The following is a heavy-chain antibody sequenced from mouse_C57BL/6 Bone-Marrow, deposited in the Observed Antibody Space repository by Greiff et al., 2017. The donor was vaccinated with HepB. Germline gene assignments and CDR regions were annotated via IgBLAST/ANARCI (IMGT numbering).Heavy chain of an antibody. CDR2: ISYDGSN. CDR3: ARGGNDYGGYYAMDY. Sequence: VQLKESGPGLVKPSQSLSLTCSVTGYSITSGYYWNWIRQFPGNKLEWMGYISYDGSNNYNPSLKNRISITREKSKNQFFLKLNSVTTEDTATYYCARGGNDYGGYYAMDYWGQGTSVTVSS. D-gene: IGHD2-4*01. CDR1: GYSITSGYY. J-gene: IGHJ4*01. V-gene: IGHV3-6*01.